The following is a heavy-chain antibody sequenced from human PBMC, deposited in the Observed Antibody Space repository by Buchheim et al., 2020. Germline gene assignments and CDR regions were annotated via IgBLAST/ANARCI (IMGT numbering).Heavy chain of an antibody. CDR3: VKEGNIYGYDWFDS. D-gene: IGHD5-18*01. J-gene: IGHJ5*01. CDR2: IHNRADST. Sequence: EVQLLESGGGLVQPGESLRLSCAASGFTFRSYAMNWVRQAPGKGLEWVSTIHNRADSTYYAGSVKGRFITSRDHSRNILSLQMSSLRAEDTAIYYCVKEGNIYGYDWFDSWGHGTL. V-gene: IGHV3-23*01. CDR1: GFTFRSYA.